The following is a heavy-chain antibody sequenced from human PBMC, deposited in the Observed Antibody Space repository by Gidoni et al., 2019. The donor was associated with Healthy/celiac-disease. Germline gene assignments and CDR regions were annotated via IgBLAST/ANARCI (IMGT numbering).Heavy chain of an antibody. CDR3: ARDTAVATGAIDY. J-gene: IGHJ4*02. D-gene: IGHD6-19*01. CDR1: GFTFISYS. CDR2: ISSSSSYI. V-gene: IGHV3-21*01. Sequence: EVQLVESGVGLVKPGGSLRLSCAASGFTFISYSMNWVRQAPGKGLEWVSSISSSSSYIYYADSVKGRFTISRDNAKNSLYLQMNSLRAEDTAVYYCARDTAVATGAIDYWGQGTLVTVSS.